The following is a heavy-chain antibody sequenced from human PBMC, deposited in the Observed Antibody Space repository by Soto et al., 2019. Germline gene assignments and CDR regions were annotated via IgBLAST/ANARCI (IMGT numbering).Heavy chain of an antibody. V-gene: IGHV4-30-4*02. J-gene: IGHJ3*02. CDR1: GDSISSGDYY. CDR2: IYYSGNT. CDR3: ARVWGGAFDI. Sequence: PSETLSLTCTVSGDSISSGDYYWSWIRQPPGKGLEWIGCIYYSGNTYYNPSLKRRFSISVDTSKNQFSLKLSSVTAADTAVYYCARVWGGAFDIWGQGTMVTVSS. D-gene: IGHD3-10*01.